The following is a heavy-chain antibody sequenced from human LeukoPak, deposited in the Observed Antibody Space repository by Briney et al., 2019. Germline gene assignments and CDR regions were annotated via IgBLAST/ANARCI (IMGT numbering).Heavy chain of an antibody. V-gene: IGHV3-23*01. Sequence: SVKGRFTISRDNSKNTLYLQMNSLRAEDTAVYYCAKDLGYCSSTSCAIGFDYWGQGTLVTVSS. J-gene: IGHJ4*02. D-gene: IGHD2-2*01. CDR3: AKDLGYCSSTSCAIGFDY.